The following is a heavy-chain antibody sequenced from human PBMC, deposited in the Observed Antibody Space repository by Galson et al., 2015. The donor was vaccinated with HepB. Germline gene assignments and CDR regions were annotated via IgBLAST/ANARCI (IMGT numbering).Heavy chain of an antibody. CDR1: GGSISSGGYY. V-gene: IGHV4-31*03. CDR2: IYYSGST. J-gene: IGHJ2*01. D-gene: IGHD1-26*01. CDR3: ARGRRSGIAGIVGRAQYFDL. Sequence: TLSLTCTVSGGSISSGGYYWSWIRQHPGKGLEWIGYIYYSGSTYYNPSLKSRVTISVDTSKNQFSLKLSSVTAADTAVYYCARGRRSGIAGIVGRAQYFDLSGRCTLVAVSS.